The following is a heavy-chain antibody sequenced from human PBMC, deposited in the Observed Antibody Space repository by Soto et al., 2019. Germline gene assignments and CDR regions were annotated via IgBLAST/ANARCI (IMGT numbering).Heavy chain of an antibody. CDR2: IKSKTDGGTT. D-gene: IGHD6-19*01. Sequence: GGSLRLSCAASGFTFSNAWMSWVRQAPGKGLEWVGRIKSKTDGGTTDYAAPVKGRFTISRDDSKNTPYLQMNSLKTEDTAVYYCWGKAVAGTPVYYYYGMDVWGQGTTVTVSS. CDR3: WGKAVAGTPVYYYYGMDV. J-gene: IGHJ6*02. CDR1: GFTFSNAW. V-gene: IGHV3-15*01.